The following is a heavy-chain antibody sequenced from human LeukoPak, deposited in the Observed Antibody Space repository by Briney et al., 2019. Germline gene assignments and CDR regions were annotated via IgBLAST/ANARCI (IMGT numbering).Heavy chain of an antibody. CDR2: INHSGST. Sequence: SETLSLTCAVYGGSFSGYYWSWIRHPPGKGLEWSGEINHSGSTNYNPSLKSRVTISVDTSKNQFSLKLSSVTAADTAVYYCARDPYCSSTSCYVRDAFDIWGQGTMVTVSS. CDR3: ARDPYCSSTSCYVRDAFDI. D-gene: IGHD2-2*01. V-gene: IGHV4-34*01. CDR1: GGSFSGYY. J-gene: IGHJ3*02.